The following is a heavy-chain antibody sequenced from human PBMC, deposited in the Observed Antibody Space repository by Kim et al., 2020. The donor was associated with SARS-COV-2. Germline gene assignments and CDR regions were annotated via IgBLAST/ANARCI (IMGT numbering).Heavy chain of an antibody. J-gene: IGHJ4*02. CDR3: ARETGLDYGDPTACDY. CDR1: GFTFSSYW. D-gene: IGHD4-17*01. Sequence: GGSLRLSCAASGFTFSSYWMSWVRQAPGKGLEWVANIKQDGSEKYYVDSVKGRFTISRDNAKNSLYLQMNSLRAEDTAVYYCARETGLDYGDPTACDYWGQGTLVTVSS. V-gene: IGHV3-7*01. CDR2: IKQDGSEK.